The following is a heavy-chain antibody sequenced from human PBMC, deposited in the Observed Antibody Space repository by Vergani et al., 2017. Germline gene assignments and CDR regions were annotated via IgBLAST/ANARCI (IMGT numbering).Heavy chain of an antibody. CDR2: IYFSGST. Sequence: QVQLRESGPGLVKPSQTLSLTCTVSGGAINNADYYWNWIRQSPGKGLEWIGYIYFSGSTYYNPSLNSRVTISLDRSRSQFSLRLSSVSVADTAVYYCASQFNSAWDGAFDIWGQGTFVTVSP. D-gene: IGHD1-26*01. J-gene: IGHJ3*02. CDR3: ASQFNSAWDGAFDI. V-gene: IGHV4-30-4*01. CDR1: GGAINNADYY.